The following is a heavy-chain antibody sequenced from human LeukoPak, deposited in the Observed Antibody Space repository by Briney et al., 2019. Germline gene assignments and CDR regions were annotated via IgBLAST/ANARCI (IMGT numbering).Heavy chain of an antibody. D-gene: IGHD1-1*01. Sequence: SETLSLTCTVSGGSISSSSHYWAWIRQPPGKGLEWIGSIYYGGTTFYNPSLKSRVTISVDTSKNQFSLKLSSVTAADTAVYYCARVLPGMEDDYWGQGTLVTVSS. CDR2: IYYGGTT. V-gene: IGHV4-39*07. CDR1: GGSISSSSHY. J-gene: IGHJ4*02. CDR3: ARVLPGMEDDY.